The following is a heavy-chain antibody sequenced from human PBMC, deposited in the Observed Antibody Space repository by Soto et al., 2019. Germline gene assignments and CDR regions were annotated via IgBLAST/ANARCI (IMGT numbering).Heavy chain of an antibody. CDR1: GFVFTSYG. Sequence: QVQLVQSGGGVVRSGRSLRLSCEASGFVFTSYGMHWVRQAPGKGLEWLAVTWFDGRKQYYADSVKGRFTISRDNAKDTLYLQMNSLRAEDTAVYYCARTYGGDGDNYHFGMDVWGQGTTVSVSS. J-gene: IGHJ6*02. CDR2: TWFDGRKQ. CDR3: ARTYGGDGDNYHFGMDV. V-gene: IGHV3-33*01. D-gene: IGHD2-21*02.